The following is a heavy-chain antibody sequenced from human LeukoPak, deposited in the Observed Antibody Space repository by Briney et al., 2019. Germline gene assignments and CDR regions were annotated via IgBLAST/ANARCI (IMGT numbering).Heavy chain of an antibody. D-gene: IGHD1-26*01. J-gene: IGHJ4*02. CDR2: INTDGRNT. CDR3: ARVGKSGSYYYFDY. Sequence: PGGSLRLSCAASGFTFSTYWMYWVRQAPGKGLVWVSRINTDGRNTGYADSVKSRFTISRDNAKNTLYLQMTILTAEDTAVYYCARVGKSGSYYYFDYWGQGTLVTVSS. V-gene: IGHV3-74*01. CDR1: GFTFSTYW.